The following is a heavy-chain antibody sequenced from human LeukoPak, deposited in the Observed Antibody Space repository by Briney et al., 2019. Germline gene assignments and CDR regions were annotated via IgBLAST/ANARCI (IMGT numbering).Heavy chain of an antibody. CDR1: SGSISTSNYY. V-gene: IGHV4-39*07. Sequence: SETLSLTCTVSSGSISTSNYYWGWVRQPPGKALEWIGNIFYSGSTYYSPSLKSRVTISLDTSKNQFSLKVNSVTAADTAVYYCARDATYYYDSSGYGGVDYWGQGTLVTVSS. D-gene: IGHD3-22*01. CDR2: IFYSGST. J-gene: IGHJ4*02. CDR3: ARDATYYYDSSGYGGVDY.